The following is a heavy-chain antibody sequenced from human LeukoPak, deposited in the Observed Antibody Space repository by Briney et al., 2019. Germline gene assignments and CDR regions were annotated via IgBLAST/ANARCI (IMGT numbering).Heavy chain of an antibody. D-gene: IGHD3-22*01. J-gene: IGHJ3*02. V-gene: IGHV4-39*01. Sequence: SETLSLPCTVSSGSISSSSYYWGWIRQPPGKGLEWIGSIYYSGSTYYNPSLKSRVIIPVDPSKNQFSLKLSSVTAADTAVYYCARRQYYYDSSGYYAGAFDIWGQGTMVTVSS. CDR3: ARRQYYYDSSGYYAGAFDI. CDR2: IYYSGST. CDR1: SGSISSSSYY.